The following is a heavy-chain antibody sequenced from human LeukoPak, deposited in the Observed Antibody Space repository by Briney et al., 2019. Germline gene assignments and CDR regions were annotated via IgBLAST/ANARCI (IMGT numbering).Heavy chain of an antibody. CDR2: ISTSGDFT. Sequence: GGSLRLSCATSGFTFSSYAMNWVRQAPGKGLECVSFISTSGDFTYYGASVKGRFTVSRDNSKNTLYLQMNSLRAEDTAVYYCARVDPYYYGMDVWGQGTTVTVSS. CDR3: ARVDPYYYGMDV. V-gene: IGHV3-23*01. CDR1: GFTFSSYA. J-gene: IGHJ6*02. D-gene: IGHD3/OR15-3a*01.